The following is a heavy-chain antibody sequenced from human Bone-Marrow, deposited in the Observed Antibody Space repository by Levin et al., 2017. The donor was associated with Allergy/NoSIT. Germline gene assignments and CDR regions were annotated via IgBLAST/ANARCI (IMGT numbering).Heavy chain of an antibody. Sequence: ETLSLTCAASGFTFSSYAMSWVRQAPGKGLEWVSAISGSGGSTYYADSVKGRFTISRDNSKNTLYLQMNSLRAEDTAVYYCAKDFGVVRHDYWGQGTLVTVSS. J-gene: IGHJ4*02. CDR3: AKDFGVVRHDY. CDR2: ISGSGGST. CDR1: GFTFSSYA. D-gene: IGHD4-23*01. V-gene: IGHV3-23*01.